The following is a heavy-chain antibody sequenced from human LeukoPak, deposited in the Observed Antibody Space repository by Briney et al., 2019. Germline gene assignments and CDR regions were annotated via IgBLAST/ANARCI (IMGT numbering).Heavy chain of an antibody. Sequence: PGGSLRLSCAASGFTFSNYAMNWVRQAPGKGLEWVSFISGSGGSTYYADSVKGRFTISRDNAKNSLFLQMNSLRADDTAVYYCARSPPLDAFDIWGQGTMVTVSS. CDR1: GFTFSNYA. V-gene: IGHV3-21*01. J-gene: IGHJ3*02. CDR3: ARSPPLDAFDI. CDR2: ISGSGGST.